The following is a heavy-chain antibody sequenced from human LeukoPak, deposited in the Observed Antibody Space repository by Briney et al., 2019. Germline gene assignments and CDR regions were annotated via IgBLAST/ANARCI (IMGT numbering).Heavy chain of an antibody. D-gene: IGHD3-3*01. Sequence: SETLSLTCIVSGGSISSGDYYWSWIRQPPGKGLEWIEYIYYSGSTYYNPSLKSRVTISVDTSKNQFSLKLSSVTAADTAVYYCARGFLEWLPIGYWGQGTLVTVSS. CDR2: IYYSGST. J-gene: IGHJ4*02. CDR3: ARGFLEWLPIGY. CDR1: GGSISSGDYY. V-gene: IGHV4-30-4*08.